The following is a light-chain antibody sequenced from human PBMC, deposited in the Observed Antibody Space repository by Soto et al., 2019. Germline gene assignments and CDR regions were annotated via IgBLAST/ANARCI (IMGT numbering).Light chain of an antibody. CDR3: QQYNNWPPLT. CDR2: GAS. Sequence: EVVMTQSPATLSVSPGERATLSCRASQSVSSNLAWYQQKPGQAPRLLIYGASTRATGIPARFSGSGSGTEFTLTISSLQSEDFVVYYCQQYNNWPPLTFGGGTTVEIK. J-gene: IGKJ4*01. V-gene: IGKV3-15*01. CDR1: QSVSSN.